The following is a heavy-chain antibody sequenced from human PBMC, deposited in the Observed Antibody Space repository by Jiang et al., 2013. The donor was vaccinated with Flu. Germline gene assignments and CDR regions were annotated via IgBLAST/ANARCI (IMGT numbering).Heavy chain of an antibody. Sequence: PGLVKPSETLSLTCTVSGGSISSSSYYWGWIRQPPGKGLEWIGSIYYSGSTYYNPSLKSRVTISVDTSKNQFSLKLSSVTAADTAVYYCARHDEGYYFDYWGQGTLVTVSS. J-gene: IGHJ4*02. CDR3: ARHDEGYYFDY. CDR2: IYYSGST. CDR1: GGSISSSSYY. V-gene: IGHV4-39*01.